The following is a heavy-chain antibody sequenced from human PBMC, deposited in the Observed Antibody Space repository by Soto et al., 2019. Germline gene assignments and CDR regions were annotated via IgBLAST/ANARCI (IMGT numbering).Heavy chain of an antibody. D-gene: IGHD4-17*01. CDR2: IWYDGSNK. Sequence: QVQLVESGGGVVQPGRSLRLSCAASGFTFSSYGMHWVRQAPGKGLEWVAVIWYDGSNKYYADSVKGRFTISRDNSKNTLYRQMNSLRAEDTAVYYCAGDPDYGDTPGWFDPWGQGTLVTVSS. CDR1: GFTFSSYG. V-gene: IGHV3-33*01. CDR3: AGDPDYGDTPGWFDP. J-gene: IGHJ5*02.